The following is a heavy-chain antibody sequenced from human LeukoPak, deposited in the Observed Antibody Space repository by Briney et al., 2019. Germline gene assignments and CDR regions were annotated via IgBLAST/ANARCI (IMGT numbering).Heavy chain of an antibody. J-gene: IGHJ6*03. CDR1: GFTFTNAW. CDR3: ARAQLTYYYYYMDV. Sequence: GGSLRLSCAASGFTFTNAWMSWIRQAPGKGLEWVSCISSVGSTIYYADSVKGRFTISRDNAKSSLYLQMNSLRAGDTAVYYCARAQLTYYYYYMDVWGKGTTVTVSS. D-gene: IGHD5-24*01. V-gene: IGHV3-11*01. CDR2: ISSVGSTI.